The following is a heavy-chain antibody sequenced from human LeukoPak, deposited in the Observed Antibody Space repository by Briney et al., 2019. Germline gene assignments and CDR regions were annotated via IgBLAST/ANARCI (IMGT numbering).Heavy chain of an antibody. CDR3: ARSPFRGVTLDYYFDY. D-gene: IGHD3-10*01. Sequence: PSETLSLTCTVSGGSISSYYWSWIRQPPGKGLEWIGYIYYSGSTNYNPSLKCRVTISVDTSKNQFSLKLSSVTAADTAVYYCARSPFRGVTLDYYFDYWGQGTLVTVSS. CDR1: GGSISSYY. CDR2: IYYSGST. J-gene: IGHJ4*02. V-gene: IGHV4-59*08.